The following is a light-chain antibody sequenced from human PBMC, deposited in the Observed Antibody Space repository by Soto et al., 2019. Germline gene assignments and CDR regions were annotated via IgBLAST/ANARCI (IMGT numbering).Light chain of an antibody. J-gene: IGLJ2*01. CDR2: GNS. CDR3: QSYDSSLSGVV. Sequence: QPVLTQPPSVSGAPGQRVTISCTGSRSNIGTHFDVHWYQQLPGTAPKLLIYGNSNRPSGVPDRFSGSKSGTSASLAITGLQAEDEAEYYCQSYDSSLSGVVFGGGTQLTVL. CDR1: RSNIGTHFD. V-gene: IGLV1-40*01.